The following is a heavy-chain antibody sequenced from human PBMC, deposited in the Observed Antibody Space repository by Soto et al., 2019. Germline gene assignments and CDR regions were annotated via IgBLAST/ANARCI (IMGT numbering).Heavy chain of an antibody. V-gene: IGHV1-3*05. CDR2: INAGNGNT. D-gene: IGHD6-6*01. Sequence: QVQLVQSGAEEKKPGASVKVSCKASGYTFTSYAMHWVRQAPGQRLEWMGWINAGNGNTKYSQKVQGRVTITRDTSASTAYMDLSSLRSEDTAVYYCASGQQLVRWGYYYYGMDVWGKGTTVTVTS. CDR3: ASGQQLVRWGYYYYGMDV. CDR1: GYTFTSYA. J-gene: IGHJ6*04.